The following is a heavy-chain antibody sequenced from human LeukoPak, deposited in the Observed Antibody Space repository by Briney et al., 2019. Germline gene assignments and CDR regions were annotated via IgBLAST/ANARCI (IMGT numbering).Heavy chain of an antibody. J-gene: IGHJ4*02. Sequence: PGGSLRLSCAASGFTFSSYSMNWVRQAPGKGLEWVSSISSSSSYIYYADSVKGRFTISRDNAKNSLYLQMNSLRAEDTAVYYCASHIVGATHFRGGYWGQGTLVTVSS. CDR3: ASHIVGATHFRGGY. V-gene: IGHV3-21*01. D-gene: IGHD1-26*01. CDR1: GFTFSSYS. CDR2: ISSSSSYI.